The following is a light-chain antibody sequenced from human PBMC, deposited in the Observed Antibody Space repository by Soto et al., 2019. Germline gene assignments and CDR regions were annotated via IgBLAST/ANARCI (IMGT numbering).Light chain of an antibody. V-gene: IGKV3-15*01. CDR2: DAS. Sequence: EIAMTQSPATLSVSPGERAPLSCRASQSVSSKLAWYQQKPGQAPRLLIYDASTRASGIPARVSGSGSGTEFTLAISSLQSEDFAVYYWQQFNTWPRTFGQGTKVEIK. CDR3: QQFNTWPRT. CDR1: QSVSSK. J-gene: IGKJ1*01.